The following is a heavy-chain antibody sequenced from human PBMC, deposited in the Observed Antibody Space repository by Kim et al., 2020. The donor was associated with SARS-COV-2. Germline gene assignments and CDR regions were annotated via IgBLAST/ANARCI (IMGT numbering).Heavy chain of an antibody. V-gene: IGHV7-4-1*02. Sequence: ASVKVSCKASGYTFTDYAMNWVRQAPGQGLEWMGWINTNSGNPTYAQGFTGRFVFSLDTSVSTTYLQITTLQAEDSAVYYCARESLQLWASNYYYGMDVWSQGTAVTVSS. J-gene: IGHJ6*02. CDR3: ARESLQLWASNYYYGMDV. D-gene: IGHD3-16*01. CDR1: GYTFTDYA. CDR2: INTNSGNP.